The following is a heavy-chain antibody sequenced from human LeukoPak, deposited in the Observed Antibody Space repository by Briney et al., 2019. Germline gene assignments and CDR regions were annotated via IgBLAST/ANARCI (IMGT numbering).Heavy chain of an antibody. CDR1: GGSISSNY. V-gene: IGHV4-4*07. CDR2: VHTSGES. CDR3: ARENYFAGGGYGADF. Sequence: SETLSLTCTVSGGSISSNYGSWIRQPAGKALEWIGRVHTSGESNYHPSLKTRVTMSADTSKNQFSLRLSSVTAADTAVYFCARENYFAGGGYGADFWGQGTLVTVSS. J-gene: IGHJ4*02. D-gene: IGHD3-22*01.